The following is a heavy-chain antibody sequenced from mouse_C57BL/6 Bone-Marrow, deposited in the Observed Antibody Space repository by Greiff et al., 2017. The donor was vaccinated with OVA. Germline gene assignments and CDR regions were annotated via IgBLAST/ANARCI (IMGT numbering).Heavy chain of an antibody. CDR1: GYTFTDYE. Sequence: VQLQQSGAELVRPGASVTLSCKASGYTFTDYEMHWVKQTPVHGLEWIGAIDPETGGTAYNQKFKGKAILTADKSSSTAYMEHRSLTSEDSAVYYCTRGCINYYAMDYWGQGTSVTVSS. J-gene: IGHJ4*01. V-gene: IGHV1-15*01. CDR2: IDPETGGT. CDR3: TRGCINYYAMDY. D-gene: IGHD3-3*01.